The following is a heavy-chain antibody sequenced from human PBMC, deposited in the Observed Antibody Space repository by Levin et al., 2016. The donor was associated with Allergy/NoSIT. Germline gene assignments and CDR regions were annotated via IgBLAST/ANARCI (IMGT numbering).Heavy chain of an antibody. CDR3: AKPLFGSGYPELGY. Sequence: GGSLRLSCAASGFTFSSYAMHWVRQAPGKGLEWVAVISYDGSNKYYADSVKGRFTISRDNSKNTLYLQMNSLRAEDTAVYYCAKPLFGSGYPELGYWGQGTLVTVSS. J-gene: IGHJ4*02. D-gene: IGHD3-22*01. V-gene: IGHV3-30*04. CDR2: ISYDGSNK. CDR1: GFTFSSYA.